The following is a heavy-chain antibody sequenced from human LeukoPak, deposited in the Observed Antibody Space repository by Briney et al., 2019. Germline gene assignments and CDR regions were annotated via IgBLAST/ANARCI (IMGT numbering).Heavy chain of an antibody. Sequence: PGGSLRLSCAASGFTFSSYWMSWVRQAPGKGLEWVANIKQDGSEKYYVDSVKGRFTISRDNAKNSLYLQMNSLRAEDTAVYYCARDLSSGYYPLDYWGQGTLVTVSS. D-gene: IGHD3-22*01. V-gene: IGHV3-7*01. CDR2: IKQDGSEK. J-gene: IGHJ4*02. CDR3: ARDLSSGYYPLDY. CDR1: GFTFSSYW.